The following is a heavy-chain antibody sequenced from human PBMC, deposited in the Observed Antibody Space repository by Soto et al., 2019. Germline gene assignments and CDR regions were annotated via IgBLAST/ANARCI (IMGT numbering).Heavy chain of an antibody. D-gene: IGHD3-10*01. CDR2: IIPIFGTA. Sequence: QVQLVQSGAEVKKPGSSVKVSCKASGGTFSSYAISWVRQAPGQGLEWMGGIIPIFGTANYAQKFQGRVTITADESTSTAYMELGSLRSEDTAVYYCARSKVTEARYYYYGMDVWGQGTTVTVSS. CDR1: GGTFSSYA. J-gene: IGHJ6*02. CDR3: ARSKVTEARYYYYGMDV. V-gene: IGHV1-69*01.